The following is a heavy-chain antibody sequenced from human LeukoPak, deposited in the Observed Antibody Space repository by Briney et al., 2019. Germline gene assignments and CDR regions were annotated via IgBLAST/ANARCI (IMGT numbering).Heavy chain of an antibody. D-gene: IGHD2-2*01. V-gene: IGHV3-53*01. Sequence: PGGYLRLSCAASGFTISSNYMSWVRQAPGQGLEWVSVIYSGGSTYYADSVKGRFTISRDNSKNTLYLQMNSLRAEDTAVYHCARATARYELDYWGQGTLVTVSS. J-gene: IGHJ4*02. CDR3: ARATARYELDY. CDR2: IYSGGST. CDR1: GFTISSNY.